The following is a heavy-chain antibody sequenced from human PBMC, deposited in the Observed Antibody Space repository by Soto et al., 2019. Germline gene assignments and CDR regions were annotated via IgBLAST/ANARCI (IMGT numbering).Heavy chain of an antibody. CDR1: GFTFSSYA. J-gene: IGHJ3*02. Sequence: GGSLRLSCAASGFTFSSYAMIWVRQAPGKGLEWVSAISGSGGSTYYADSVKGRFTISRDNSKNTLYLLMNSLRGEDTAVYYCAKDQNYYDSQDAFDIWGQGTMVTVSS. V-gene: IGHV3-23*01. CDR2: ISGSGGST. CDR3: AKDQNYYDSQDAFDI. D-gene: IGHD3-22*01.